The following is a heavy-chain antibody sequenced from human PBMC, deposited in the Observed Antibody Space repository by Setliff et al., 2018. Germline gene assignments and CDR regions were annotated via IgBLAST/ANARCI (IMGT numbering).Heavy chain of an antibody. V-gene: IGHV4-59*02. J-gene: IGHJ4*02. D-gene: IGHD2-15*01. CDR1: GGSVRGYY. Sequence: PSETLSLTCTVSGGSVRGYYWSWIRQPPGKGLEWIGYMYYSGDTNYNPSLKSRVTISVDTSKNQFSLELRSVTAADTALYYCARENGYCSGGACYFMFDYWGQGTLVTVSS. CDR2: MYYSGDT. CDR3: ARENGYCSGGACYFMFDY.